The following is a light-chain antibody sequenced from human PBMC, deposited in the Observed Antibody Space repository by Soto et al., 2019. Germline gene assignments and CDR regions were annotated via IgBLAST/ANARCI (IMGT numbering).Light chain of an antibody. V-gene: IGKV1-9*01. CDR2: AAS. J-gene: IGKJ4*01. CDR1: QGISSY. Sequence: IQLTQSPSSLSASIGDRVTITCRASQGISSYFAWYQQKPGKAPKLLIYAASTLQRGVPSRFSGSGSGTDFTPTISSLQPEDFATYYCQQLNSYPPTFGGGTKVEIK. CDR3: QQLNSYPPT.